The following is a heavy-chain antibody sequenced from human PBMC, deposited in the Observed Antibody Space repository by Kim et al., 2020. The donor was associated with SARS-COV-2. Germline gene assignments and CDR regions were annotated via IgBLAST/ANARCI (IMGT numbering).Heavy chain of an antibody. V-gene: IGHV3-53*01. Sequence: GGSLRLSCAASGFTVSSNYMSWVRQAPGKGLEWVSLIYSGGSTYYADSVKGRFTISRDNSKNTLYLQMNSLRAEDTAVYYCARHIVGANRGMDVWGQGTTVTVSS. CDR2: IYSGGST. D-gene: IGHD1-26*01. J-gene: IGHJ6*02. CDR1: GFTVSSNY. CDR3: ARHIVGANRGMDV.